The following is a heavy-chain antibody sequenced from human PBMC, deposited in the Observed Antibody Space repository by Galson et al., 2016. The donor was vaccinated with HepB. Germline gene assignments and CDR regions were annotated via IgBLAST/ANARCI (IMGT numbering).Heavy chain of an antibody. CDR1: SYNFASYW. CDR3: ARPYSSGQYFAY. J-gene: IGHJ4*02. D-gene: IGHD6-19*01. V-gene: IGHV5-51*01. CDR2: IYPGDSDT. Sequence: QSGAEVKKPGESLKISCEASSYNFASYWIGWVRQVPGKGLEWMGIIYPGDSDTRYSPAFQGQVTISADKSISTAYLQWSSLKASDTAMYYCARPYSSGQYFAYWGQGALVTVSS.